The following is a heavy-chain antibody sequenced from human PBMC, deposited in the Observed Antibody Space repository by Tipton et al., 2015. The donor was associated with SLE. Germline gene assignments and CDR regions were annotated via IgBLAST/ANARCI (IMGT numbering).Heavy chain of an antibody. CDR1: GGTFSSYA. J-gene: IGHJ6*02. D-gene: IGHD2-15*01. Sequence: QSGPEVKKPGSSVKVSCKASGGTFSSYAISWVRQAPGQGLEWMGRIIPIFGTANYAQKFQGRVTITADESTSTAYMELSSLRSEDTAVYYCARGGYCSGGSCYSSYYYGMDVWGQGTTVTVSS. CDR2: IIPIFGTA. CDR3: ARGGYCSGGSCYSSYYYGMDV. V-gene: IGHV1-69*15.